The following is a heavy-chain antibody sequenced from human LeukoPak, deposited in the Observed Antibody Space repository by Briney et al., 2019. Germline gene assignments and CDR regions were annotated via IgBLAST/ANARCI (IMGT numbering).Heavy chain of an antibody. CDR2: ISYDGSNK. CDR3: AKDLGYNWNDVNY. J-gene: IGHJ4*02. D-gene: IGHD1-20*01. CDR1: GFTFSSYW. Sequence: GGSLRLSCAASGFTFSSYWMHWVRQAPGKGLEWVAVISYDGSNKYYADSVKGRFTISRDNSKNTLYLQMNSLRAEDTAVYYCAKDLGYNWNDVNYWGQGTLVTVSS. V-gene: IGHV3-30*18.